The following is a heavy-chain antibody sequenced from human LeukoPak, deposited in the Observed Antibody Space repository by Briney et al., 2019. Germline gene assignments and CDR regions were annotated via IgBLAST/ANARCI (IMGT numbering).Heavy chain of an antibody. Sequence: GGSLRLSCAASGFTFGGYAMSWVRQAPGKGLEWVSAISGSGGSTYYADSVKGRFTISRDNSKNTLYLQMNSLRAEDTAVYYCASRIGVPGYAEYFQDWGQGTLVTVSS. D-gene: IGHD6-13*01. V-gene: IGHV3-23*01. J-gene: IGHJ1*01. CDR3: ASRIGVPGYAEYFQD. CDR2: ISGSGGST. CDR1: GFTFGGYA.